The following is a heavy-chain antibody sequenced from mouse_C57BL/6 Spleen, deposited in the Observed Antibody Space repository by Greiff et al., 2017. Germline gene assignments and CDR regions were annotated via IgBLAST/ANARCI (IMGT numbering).Heavy chain of an antibody. CDR3: ARDRIYYDYDVAMDY. D-gene: IGHD2-4*01. CDR2: ISYDGSN. V-gene: IGHV3-6*01. J-gene: IGHJ4*01. CDR1: GYSITSGYY. Sequence: EVKLQESGPGLVKPSQSLSLTCSVTGYSITSGYYWNWIRQFPGNKLEWMGYISYDGSNNYNPSLKNRISITRDTSKNQFFLKLNSVTTEDTATYYCARDRIYYDYDVAMDYWGQGTSVTVSS.